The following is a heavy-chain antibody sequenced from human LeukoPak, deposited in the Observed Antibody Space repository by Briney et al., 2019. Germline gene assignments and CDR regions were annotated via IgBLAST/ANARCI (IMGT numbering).Heavy chain of an antibody. CDR1: GYTFTGYC. J-gene: IGHJ6*04. CDR3: ARESGSILGPMDV. Sequence: ASVKVSCKASGYTFTGYCMHWVRQAPGQGLEWMGWINPNSGGTNYAQKFQGWVTMTRDTSISTAYMELSRLRSDDTAVYYCARESGSILGPMDVWGKGTTVTVSS. D-gene: IGHD3-3*01. V-gene: IGHV1-2*04. CDR2: INPNSGGT.